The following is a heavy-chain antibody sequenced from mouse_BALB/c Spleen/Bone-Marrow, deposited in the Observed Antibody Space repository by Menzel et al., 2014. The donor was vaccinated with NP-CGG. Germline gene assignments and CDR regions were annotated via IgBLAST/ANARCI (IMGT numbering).Heavy chain of an antibody. CDR1: GFTFSSYG. V-gene: IGHV5-6-3*01. D-gene: IGHD2-3*01. CDR3: ARDGYYVFYAMDY. J-gene: IGHJ4*01. Sequence: DVKLVESGGGLVQPGGSLKLSCAASGFTFSSYGMSWVRQTPDKRLELVATINSKGGSTYYPDSVKGRFTISRDNAKNTLYLQMSSLKSEDTAMYYCARDGYYVFYAMDYWGQGTSVTVSS. CDR2: INSKGGST.